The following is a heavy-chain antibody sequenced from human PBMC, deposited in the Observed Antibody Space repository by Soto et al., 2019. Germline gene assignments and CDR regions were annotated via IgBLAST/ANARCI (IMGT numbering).Heavy chain of an antibody. Sequence: PGGSLRLSCAASGFTFSSYGMHGVRQAPGKGLEWVAVISYDGSNKYYADSVKGRFTISRDNSKNTLYLQMNSLRAEDTAVYYCAKDGGSDPYYGMDVWGQGTTVTVSS. CDR3: AKDGGSDPYYGMDV. CDR2: ISYDGSNK. J-gene: IGHJ6*02. CDR1: GFTFSSYG. V-gene: IGHV3-30*18. D-gene: IGHD1-26*01.